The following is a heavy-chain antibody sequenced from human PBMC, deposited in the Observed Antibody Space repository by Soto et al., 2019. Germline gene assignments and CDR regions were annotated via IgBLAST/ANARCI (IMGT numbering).Heavy chain of an antibody. V-gene: IGHV3-23*01. D-gene: IGHD3-10*01. CDR2: ISGSGSST. J-gene: IGHJ4*02. CDR1: GITFISYA. CDR3: AKSLCGLICFGDFDC. Sequence: GSRRRSCGASGITFISYAMSWVRPAPGKGLEWVSEISGSGSSTYYADSVKGRFTTSRDNSKNTLDLQMNSLRAEDTAVYYCAKSLCGLICFGDFDCRGQGSQVTVSS.